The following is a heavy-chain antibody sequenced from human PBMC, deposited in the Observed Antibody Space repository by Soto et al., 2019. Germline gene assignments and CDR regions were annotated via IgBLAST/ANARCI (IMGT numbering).Heavy chain of an antibody. V-gene: IGHV5-51*01. CDR3: ARLHWAGTPKADMDV. CDR2: TYPGDSDT. J-gene: IGHJ6*02. CDR1: GYSFSSHW. Sequence: PGESLKISCQGSGYSFSSHWIAWVRQMSGEGLELMGITYPGDSDTRYSPSFQGQVTISADRSISTAFLQWSDLKASDTAMYYCARLHWAGTPKADMDVWGQGTTVTVSS. D-gene: IGHD1-7*01.